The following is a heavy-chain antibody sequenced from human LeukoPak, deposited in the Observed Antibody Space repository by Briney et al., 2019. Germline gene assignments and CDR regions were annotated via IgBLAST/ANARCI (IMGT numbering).Heavy chain of an antibody. D-gene: IGHD1-1*01. V-gene: IGHV3-13*01. Sequence: GGSLRLSCAASGFTFSDYDMHWVRQATGKGLEWVSAMGTAGDTYYTGSVKGRFTVSRENAKNSLYLQMNSLRAGDTAVYYCARVAKERVGGVYYFDYWGQGTLVTVSS. J-gene: IGHJ4*02. CDR1: GFTFSDYD. CDR3: ARVAKERVGGVYYFDY. CDR2: MGTAGDT.